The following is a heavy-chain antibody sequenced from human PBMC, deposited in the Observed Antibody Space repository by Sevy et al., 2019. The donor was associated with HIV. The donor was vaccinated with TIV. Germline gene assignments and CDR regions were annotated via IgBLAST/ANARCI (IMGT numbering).Heavy chain of an antibody. CDR1: GGSITSGDYF. D-gene: IGHD4-4*01. CDR3: VREKSTVTSAPYSFDH. V-gene: IGHV4-30-4*01. J-gene: IGHJ4*02. CDR2: IYYTGST. Sequence: SETLSLTCTVSGGSITSGDYFWSWIRQPPGKGLEWIGYIYYTGSTYYYPSLKSRVAISVDKSKSQFSLKLSSVTAADTAVYYCVREKSTVTSAPYSFDHWGQGTLVTVSS.